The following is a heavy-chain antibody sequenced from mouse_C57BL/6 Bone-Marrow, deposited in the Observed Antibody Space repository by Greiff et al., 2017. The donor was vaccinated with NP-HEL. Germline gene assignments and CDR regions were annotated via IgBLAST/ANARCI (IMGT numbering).Heavy chain of an antibody. Sequence: EVKLMESGPELVKPGASVKMSCKASGYTFTDYNMHWVKQSHGKSLEWIGYINPNNGGTSYNQKFKGKATLTVNKSSSTAYMELRSLTSEDSAVYYCAREGLRFYYAMVYWGQGTSVTVSS. J-gene: IGHJ4*01. CDR3: AREGLRFYYAMVY. CDR2: INPNNGGT. V-gene: IGHV1-22*01. D-gene: IGHD3-1*01. CDR1: GYTFTDYN.